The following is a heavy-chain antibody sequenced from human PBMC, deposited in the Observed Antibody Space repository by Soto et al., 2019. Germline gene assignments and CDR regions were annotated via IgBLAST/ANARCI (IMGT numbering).Heavy chain of an antibody. V-gene: IGHV4-59*08. CDR2: ISYSGST. Sequence: PSETLSLTCAVSGDSISSYYWGWIRQPPGKGLEWMGYISYSGSTNYNPSLKSRVTISSDTTKNQLSLKLTSVTAADTAVYHCARGYATSWYTYYFDYWGRGALVTASS. CDR1: GDSISSYY. D-gene: IGHD6-13*01. J-gene: IGHJ4*02. CDR3: ARGYATSWYTYYFDY.